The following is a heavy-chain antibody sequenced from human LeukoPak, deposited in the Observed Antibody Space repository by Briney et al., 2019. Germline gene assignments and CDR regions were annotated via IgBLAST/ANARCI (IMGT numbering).Heavy chain of an antibody. CDR1: GYTFTGYY. Sequence: ASVKVSCKASGYTFTGYYMHWVRQAPGQGLEWMGWINPNSGGTNYAQKLQGRVTMTTDTSTSTAYMELRSLRSDDTAVYYCARTSSYYDSSGYYEYWGQGTLVTVSS. D-gene: IGHD3-22*01. CDR2: INPNSGGT. J-gene: IGHJ4*02. CDR3: ARTSSYYDSSGYYEY. V-gene: IGHV1-2*02.